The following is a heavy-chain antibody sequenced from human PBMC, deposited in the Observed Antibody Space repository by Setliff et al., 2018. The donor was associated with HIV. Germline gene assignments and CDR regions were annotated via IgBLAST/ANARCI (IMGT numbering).Heavy chain of an antibody. CDR2: ISSSSRYI. V-gene: IGHV3-21*04. CDR3: ARDRGDYYYYMDV. CDR1: GLTFSSYS. Sequence: GGSLRLSCAASGLTFSSYSMNWVRQAPGKGLEWVSSISSSSRYIYYADSVKGRFTISRDNAENSLYLQMDSLRAEDTAIYYCARDRGDYYYYMDVWGKGTTVTVSS. J-gene: IGHJ6*03.